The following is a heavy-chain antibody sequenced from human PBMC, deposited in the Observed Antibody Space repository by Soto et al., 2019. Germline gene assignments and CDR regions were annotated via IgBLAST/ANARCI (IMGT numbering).Heavy chain of an antibody. D-gene: IGHD1-26*01. J-gene: IGHJ6*02. CDR2: INSDGSST. CDR1: GFTFSSYW. Sequence: GGSLRLSCAASGFTFSSYWMHWVRQAPGKGLVWVSRINSDGSSTSYADSVKGRFTISRDNAKSTLYLQVNSLRAEDTAVYYCARGTIGGSRYSGMDVWGQGTTVTVSS. CDR3: ARGTIGGSRYSGMDV. V-gene: IGHV3-74*01.